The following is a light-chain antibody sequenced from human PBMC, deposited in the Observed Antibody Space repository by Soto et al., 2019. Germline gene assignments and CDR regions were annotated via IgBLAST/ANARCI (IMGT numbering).Light chain of an antibody. CDR1: LNSSSNY. CDR2: GAS. Sequence: DIVLTQSPGTLSLSPGDRATLSCRASLNSSSNYLTWYQQKPGQAPRLLIYGASSRATGIPDRFSGSGSGTDFTLTVSRLEPEDFAVYYCQQYGTAPPRYTFGQGTKLEIK. CDR3: QQYGTAPPRYT. V-gene: IGKV3-20*01. J-gene: IGKJ2*01.